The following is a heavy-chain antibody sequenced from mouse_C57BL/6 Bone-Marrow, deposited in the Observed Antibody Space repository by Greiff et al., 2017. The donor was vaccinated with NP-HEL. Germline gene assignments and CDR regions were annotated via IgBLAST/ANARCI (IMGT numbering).Heavy chain of an antibody. Sequence: EVQLQQSGAELVRPGASVKLSCTASGFNIKDDYMHWVKQRPEQGLEWIGWIDPENGDTEYTSKFQGKATITADTSSNTAYLQLSSLTSEDTAVYYCTTPPYDYDGAYWGQGTLVTVSA. J-gene: IGHJ3*01. D-gene: IGHD2-4*01. CDR3: TTPPYDYDGAY. CDR1: GFNIKDDY. V-gene: IGHV14-4*01. CDR2: IDPENGDT.